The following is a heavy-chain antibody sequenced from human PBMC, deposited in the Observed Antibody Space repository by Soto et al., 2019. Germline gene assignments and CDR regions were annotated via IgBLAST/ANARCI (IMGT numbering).Heavy chain of an antibody. J-gene: IGHJ4*02. V-gene: IGHV3-30-3*01. CDR2: ISYDGSNK. CDR3: ARSSLTYFEF. Sequence: GGSLRLSCAASGFTFSSYAMHWVRQAPGKGLEWVAVISYDGSNKYYADSVKGRFTISRDNSKNTLYLQMNSLRVEDSAVYYCARSSLTYFEFWGQGTLVTVSS. CDR1: GFTFSSYA.